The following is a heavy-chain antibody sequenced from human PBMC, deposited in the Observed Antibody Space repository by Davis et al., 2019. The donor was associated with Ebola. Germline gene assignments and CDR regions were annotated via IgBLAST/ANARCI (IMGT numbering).Heavy chain of an antibody. V-gene: IGHV1-18*01. J-gene: IGHJ4*02. CDR2: IATYNGHT. Sequence: ASVKVSCKASGYTFTTYGISWVRQAPGQGLEWMGWIATYNGHTVYAQKLQGRVTMTTDTSTTTAYMELRSLRSDDTALYYCVRGAWQQQPDYWGPGTLVTVSS. CDR3: VRGAWQQQPDY. D-gene: IGHD6-13*01. CDR1: GYTFTTYG.